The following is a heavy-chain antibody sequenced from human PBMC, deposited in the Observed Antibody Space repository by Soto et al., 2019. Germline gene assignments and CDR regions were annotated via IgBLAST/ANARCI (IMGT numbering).Heavy chain of an antibody. V-gene: IGHV3-9*01. CDR1: GFTFDDYA. CDR2: ISSNSGSI. D-gene: IGHD3-22*01. J-gene: IGHJ4*02. CDR3: AKTVELYDSSGYYPLFYFDY. Sequence: PGGSLRLSCAASGFTFDDYAMHWVRQAPGKGLEWVSGISSNSGSIGYADSVKGRFTISRDNAKNSLYLQLNSLRAEDTALYYCAKTVELYDSSGYYPLFYFDYWGQGTLVTVSS.